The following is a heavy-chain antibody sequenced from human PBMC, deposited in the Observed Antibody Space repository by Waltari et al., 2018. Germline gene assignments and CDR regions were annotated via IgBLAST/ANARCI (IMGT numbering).Heavy chain of an antibody. J-gene: IGHJ6*03. CDR1: GFTFDDYT. Sequence: EVQLVESGGVVVQPGGSLRLSCAASGFTFDDYTMHWVRQAPGKGLEWVSLISWDGGSTYYADSVKGRFTISRDNSKNSQYLQMNSLRTEDTALYYCAKGHRSYYYYYMDVWGKGTTVTVSS. CDR3: AKGHRSYYYYYMDV. CDR2: ISWDGGST. V-gene: IGHV3-43*01.